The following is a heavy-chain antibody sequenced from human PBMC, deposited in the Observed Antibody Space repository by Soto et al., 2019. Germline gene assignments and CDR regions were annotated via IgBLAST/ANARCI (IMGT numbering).Heavy chain of an antibody. D-gene: IGHD4-17*01. J-gene: IGHJ4*02. V-gene: IGHV2-5*02. Sequence: QITLKESGPPLVRPAQTLTLTCAFSGFSLTTTHMGVAWIRQPPGKALEWLALIYWDDDKRYSPSLKNRLSISKDPSRNRVVLTITNMNPGDTGTYFCAHAGDYDLLSFDHWGPGTLVTVSP. CDR3: AHAGDYDLLSFDH. CDR1: GFSLTTTHMG. CDR2: IYWDDDK.